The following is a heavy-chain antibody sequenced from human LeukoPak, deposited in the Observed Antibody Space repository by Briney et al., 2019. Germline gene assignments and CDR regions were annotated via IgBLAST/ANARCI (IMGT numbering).Heavy chain of an antibody. V-gene: IGHV3-30*02. J-gene: IGHJ4*02. D-gene: IGHD1-1*01. Sequence: GGSLRLSCAASGFTFSSYGMHWARQAPGKGLEWVAFMQYDGSDIYYADSVKGRFTISRDNSKNTLYLQMSSLRVADTAVYYCAKDQQLEPFDCWGQGTLVTVSS. CDR1: GFTFSSYG. CDR3: AKDQQLEPFDC. CDR2: MQYDGSDI.